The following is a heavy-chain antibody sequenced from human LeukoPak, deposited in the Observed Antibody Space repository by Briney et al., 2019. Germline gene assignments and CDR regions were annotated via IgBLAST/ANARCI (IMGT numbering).Heavy chain of an antibody. D-gene: IGHD5-18*01. CDR3: AREVDTGIDY. CDR1: GFTFSSYE. Sequence: PGGSLRLSCAASGFTFSSYEMNWARQAPGKGLEWVSYISSSGSTIYYADSVKGRFTISRDNAKNSLYLQMNSLRAEDTAVYYCAREVDTGIDYWGQGTLVTVSS. V-gene: IGHV3-48*03. J-gene: IGHJ4*02. CDR2: ISSSGSTI.